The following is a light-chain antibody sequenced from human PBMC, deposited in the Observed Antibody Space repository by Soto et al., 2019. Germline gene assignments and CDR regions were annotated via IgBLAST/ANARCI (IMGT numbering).Light chain of an antibody. J-gene: IGLJ1*01. CDR2: AVN. CDR1: SSDVGGYKY. Sequence: QSVLTQPPSASRSPGQSVTISCTGTSSDVGGYKYVSWYQQYPGKAPRLMIYAVNKRPSGVPDRFSGSKSGNTASLTVSGLQAEDEAGYYCSSYAGSNNYVFGTGTKVTVL. CDR3: SSYAGSNNYV. V-gene: IGLV2-8*02.